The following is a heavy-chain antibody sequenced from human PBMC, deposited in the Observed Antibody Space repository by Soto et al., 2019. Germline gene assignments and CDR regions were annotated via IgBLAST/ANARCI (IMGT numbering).Heavy chain of an antibody. D-gene: IGHD6-19*01. CDR2: INYDGSST. J-gene: IGHJ4*02. V-gene: IGHV3-74*01. CDR3: ARASSGWNYFDY. CDR1: GFTFTSYW. Sequence: GGSLRLSCAASGFTFTSYWIHWVRQAPGKGLVWVSRINYDGSSTNYADSVKGRFIISRDNAKNTLYLQMNSLRAEDTAVYYCARASSGWNYFDYWGQGT.